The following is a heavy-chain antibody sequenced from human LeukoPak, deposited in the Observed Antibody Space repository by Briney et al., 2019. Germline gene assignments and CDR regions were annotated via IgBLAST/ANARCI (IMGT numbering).Heavy chain of an antibody. CDR1: GFTLSNAW. D-gene: IGHD6-13*01. V-gene: IGHV3-15*01. CDR2: IKSKTDGGTT. J-gene: IGHJ6*03. CDR3: TTDAPYSSSWYLSYYYYMDV. Sequence: VGSLRLSCAASGFTLSNAWMSWVRQAPGKGLEWVGRIKSKTDGGTTDYAAPVKGRFTISRDDSKNTLYLQMNSLKTEDTAVYYCTTDAPYSSSWYLSYYYYMDVWGKGTTVTISS.